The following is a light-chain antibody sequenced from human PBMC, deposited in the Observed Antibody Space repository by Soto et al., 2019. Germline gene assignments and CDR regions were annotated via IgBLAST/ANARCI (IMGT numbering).Light chain of an antibody. CDR3: QQYGSSRWT. J-gene: IGKJ1*01. CDR1: QSVSSSY. Sequence: EIVLTQSPGTLSLSPGERATLSCRASQSVSSSYLAWYQQKPGQAPRLLIYGASTRATGITDRFSGSGSVTDFTLTMSRLVPEDFAVYYCQQYGSSRWTFGQGTKGEIK. CDR2: GAS. V-gene: IGKV3-20*01.